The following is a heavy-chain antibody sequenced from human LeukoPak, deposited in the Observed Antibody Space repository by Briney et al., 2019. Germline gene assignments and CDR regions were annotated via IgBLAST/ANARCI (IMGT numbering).Heavy chain of an antibody. J-gene: IGHJ6*02. CDR2: IYSGGST. CDR1: GFTFSRYA. V-gene: IGHV3-53*01. D-gene: IGHD5/OR15-5a*01. Sequence: PGGSLRLSCAASGFTFSRYAMSWVRQAPGKGLEWVSVIYSGGSTYYADSVKGRFTISRDNSKNTLYLQMNSLRAEDTAVYYCARALPMDVWGQGTTVTVSS. CDR3: ARALPMDV.